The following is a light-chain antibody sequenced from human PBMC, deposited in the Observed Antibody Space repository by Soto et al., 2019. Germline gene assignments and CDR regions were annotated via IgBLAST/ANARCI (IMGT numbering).Light chain of an antibody. J-gene: IGKJ4*01. V-gene: IGKV3-15*01. CDR2: GAS. CDR3: QQYTSPT. CDR1: QSVSSN. Sequence: EIVMTQSPATLSVSPGERATLSCRASQSVSSNLAWYQQKPGQAPRLLIYGASTRATGIPARCRGSGSGTEFTLTISSLQSEDVAVYYCQQYTSPTFSGGTKVEIK.